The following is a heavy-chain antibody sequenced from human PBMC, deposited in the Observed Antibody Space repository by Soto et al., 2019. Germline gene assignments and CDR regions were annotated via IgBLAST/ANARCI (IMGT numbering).Heavy chain of an antibody. CDR1: GFTFDDYA. V-gene: IGHV3-9*01. CDR2: ISWNSGNI. CDR3: ARESSGWPNAFDI. Sequence: PGGSLRLSCAASGFTFDDYAMHWVRQAPGKGLEWVSGISWNSGNICYVDSVKGRFTISRDNAKNTLWLQMDSLRAEDTAMYYCARESSGWPNAFDIWGQGTMVTVSS. D-gene: IGHD6-19*01. J-gene: IGHJ3*02.